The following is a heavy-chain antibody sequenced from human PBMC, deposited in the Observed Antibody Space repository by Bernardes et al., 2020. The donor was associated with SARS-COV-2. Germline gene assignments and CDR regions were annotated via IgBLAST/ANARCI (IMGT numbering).Heavy chain of an antibody. Sequence: GGSLRLSCAASGFTFSSYAMSWVRQAPGKGLEWVSAISGSGGSTYYADSVKGRFTISRDNSKNTLYLQMNSLRAEDTAVYYCAKEFSGWQVKKKYYFDYWGQGTLVTVSS. CDR3: AKEFSGWQVKKKYYFDY. J-gene: IGHJ4*02. D-gene: IGHD6-19*01. V-gene: IGHV3-23*01. CDR1: GFTFSSYA. CDR2: ISGSGGST.